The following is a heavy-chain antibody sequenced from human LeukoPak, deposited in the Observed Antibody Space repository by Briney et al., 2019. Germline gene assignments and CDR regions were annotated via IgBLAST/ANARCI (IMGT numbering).Heavy chain of an antibody. J-gene: IGHJ6*02. V-gene: IGHV1-3*01. CDR3: ARDVRYPLDYYYYGMDV. Sequence: GASVKVSCKASGYTFTSYAMHWVRQAPGQRLEWMGWINAGNGNTKYSQKFQGRVTITRDTSASTASMELSSLRSEDTAVYYCARDVRYPLDYYYYGMDVWGQGTTVTVSS. D-gene: IGHD3-9*01. CDR1: GYTFTSYA. CDR2: INAGNGNT.